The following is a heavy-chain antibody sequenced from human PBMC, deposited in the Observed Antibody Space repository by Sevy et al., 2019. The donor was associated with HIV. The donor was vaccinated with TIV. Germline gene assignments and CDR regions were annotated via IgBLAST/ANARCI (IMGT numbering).Heavy chain of an antibody. CDR2: ISSSSSYI. CDR3: ARELRFLEWLDAFDI. CDR1: GFTFSSYS. V-gene: IGHV3-21*01. D-gene: IGHD3-3*01. Sequence: GSLRLSCAASGFTFSSYSMNWVRQAPGKGLEWVSSISSSSSYIYYADSVKGRFTISRDNAKNSLYLQMNSLRAEDTAVYYCARELRFLEWLDAFDIWGQGTMVTVSS. J-gene: IGHJ3*02.